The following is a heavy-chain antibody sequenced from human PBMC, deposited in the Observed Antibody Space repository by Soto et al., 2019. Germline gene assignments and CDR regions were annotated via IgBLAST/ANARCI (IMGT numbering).Heavy chain of an antibody. Sequence: QVQLVQSGAEVKKPGSSVKVSCKASGATFSRYTINWVRQAPGQGLEWMGRIIPIAAIANYTQKFQGRVTITVDKYSTTAYMELSGLRADDTAVYYCARGSTIVRGAPSWFDPWGQGTLLTVSS. D-gene: IGHD3-10*01. CDR2: IIPIAAIA. CDR3: ARGSTIVRGAPSWFDP. J-gene: IGHJ5*02. CDR1: GATFSRYT. V-gene: IGHV1-69*02.